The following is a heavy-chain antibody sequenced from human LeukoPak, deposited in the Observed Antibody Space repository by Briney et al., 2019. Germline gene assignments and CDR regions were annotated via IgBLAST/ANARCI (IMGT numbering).Heavy chain of an antibody. J-gene: IGHJ2*01. V-gene: IGHV4-34*01. Sequence: PSETLSLTCAVYGGSFSDYYWSWIRQPPGKGLEWIGEINHSGSTNYNPSLKSRVTISVDTSKNQFSLKLSSVTAADTAVYYCARGGRRYFDLWGRGTLVTVSS. CDR1: GGSFSDYY. CDR2: INHSGST. CDR3: ARGGRRYFDL.